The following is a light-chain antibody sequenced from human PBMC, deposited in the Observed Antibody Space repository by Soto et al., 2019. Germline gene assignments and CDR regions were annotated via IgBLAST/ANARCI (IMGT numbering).Light chain of an antibody. CDR1: SSDVGGYNF. J-gene: IGLJ1*01. CDR2: EVT. CDR3: CSYTSSTTYV. Sequence: QSVLAQPASVSGSPGQSITISCTGTSSDVGGYNFVSWYQQRPGKAPKFMIFEVTNRPSGISDRFSGSKSGNTASLTISGLPAEDEADYYCCSYTSSTTYVLGTGNKVTVL. V-gene: IGLV2-14*01.